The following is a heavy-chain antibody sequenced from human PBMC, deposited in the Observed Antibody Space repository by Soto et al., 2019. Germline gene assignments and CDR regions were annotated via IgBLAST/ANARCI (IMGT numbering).Heavy chain of an antibody. J-gene: IGHJ5*02. CDR1: GFTFSSYG. Sequence: QAQLVESGGGVVQPGRSLRLSCAASGFTFSSYGMHWVRQAPGKGLEWVAVIWYDGSNKYYADSVKGRFTISRDNSKNTLDLQMNSLRDEDTAVYYCARGGYSSSWYSSGWFDPWGQGTLVTVSS. D-gene: IGHD6-13*01. CDR3: ARGGYSSSWYSSGWFDP. V-gene: IGHV3-33*01. CDR2: IWYDGSNK.